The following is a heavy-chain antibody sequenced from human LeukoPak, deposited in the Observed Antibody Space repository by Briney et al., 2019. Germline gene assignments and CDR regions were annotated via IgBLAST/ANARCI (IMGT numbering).Heavy chain of an antibody. Sequence: AGGSLRLSCAASGFTFSSYAMHWVRQAPGKGLEWVAVISYDGSNKYYADSVKGRFTISRDNSKNTLYLQMNSLRAEDTAVYYCARREGAYDAFDIWGQGTMVTVSS. D-gene: IGHD3-16*01. CDR3: ARREGAYDAFDI. V-gene: IGHV3-30*04. CDR1: GFTFSSYA. J-gene: IGHJ3*02. CDR2: ISYDGSNK.